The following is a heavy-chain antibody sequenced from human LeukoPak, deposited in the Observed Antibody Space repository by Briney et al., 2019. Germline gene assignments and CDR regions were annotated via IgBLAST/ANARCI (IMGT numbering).Heavy chain of an antibody. D-gene: IGHD6-13*01. J-gene: IGHJ4*02. Sequence: SETLSLTCTVSGDSMNSHYWSWIRQPPGKGLEWIGYMYYTGTTNYNPSLKSRVTISIDASKNQFSLKLSSVTAADTAVCYCARLWRGSGSCTCYDYWGQGTLVTVSS. V-gene: IGHV4-59*08. CDR2: MYYTGTT. CDR1: GDSMNSHY. CDR3: ARLWRGSGSCTCYDY.